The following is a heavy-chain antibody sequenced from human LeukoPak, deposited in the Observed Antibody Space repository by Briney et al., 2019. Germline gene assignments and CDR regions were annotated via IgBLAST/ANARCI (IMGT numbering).Heavy chain of an antibody. D-gene: IGHD4-17*01. CDR2: IYYSGST. CDR1: GGSISSYY. Sequence: SETLSLTCTVSGGSISSYYWSWIRQPPGKGLEWIGYIYYSGSTNYNPSLQSRVTISVDTSKNQFSLKLSSVTAADTAVYYCASGGYGDYVGSHYYYYGMDVWGQGTTVTVSS. J-gene: IGHJ6*02. V-gene: IGHV4-59*01. CDR3: ASGGYGDYVGSHYYYYGMDV.